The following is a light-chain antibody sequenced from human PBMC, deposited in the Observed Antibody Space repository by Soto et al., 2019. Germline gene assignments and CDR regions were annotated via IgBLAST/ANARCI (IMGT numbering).Light chain of an antibody. CDR3: QQYGSSPLT. J-gene: IGKJ4*01. CDR1: QSVSSNS. CDR2: GAS. V-gene: IGKV3-20*01. Sequence: EIVLTQSPGTLSLSPGEGDTLSCRASQSVSSNSLAWYQQKPGQAPRLLIYGASPRATGIPDRFSGSGSGTDFTLTINRLEPEDFAVYYCQQYGSSPLTFGGGTKVEIK.